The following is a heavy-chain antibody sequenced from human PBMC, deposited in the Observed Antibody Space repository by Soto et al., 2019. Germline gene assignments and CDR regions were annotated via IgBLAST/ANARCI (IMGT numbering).Heavy chain of an antibody. CDR2: VTSGGSGA. V-gene: IGHV3-23*03. CDR1: GFTFRNYA. J-gene: IGHJ3*01. D-gene: IGHD2-15*01. CDR3: ARKLCVGSTCYGAFDL. Sequence: GGSLRLSCGASGFTFRNYAMSWVRQVPGKGLEWVSGVTSGGSGAYYADSVKGRFTISRDNSKNSLFLQMNSVRDEDTAVYYCARKLCVGSTCYGAFDLWGQGTVVTVSS.